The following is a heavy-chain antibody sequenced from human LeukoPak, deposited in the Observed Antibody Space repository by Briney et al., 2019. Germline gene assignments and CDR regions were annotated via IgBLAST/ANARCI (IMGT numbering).Heavy chain of an antibody. J-gene: IGHJ6*03. CDR3: ARLPAGYYYYMDV. Sequence: SETLSLTCAVYGGSFSGYYWSWIRQPPGKVLEWIGEINHSGSTNYNPSLKSRVTISVDTSKNQFSLKLSSVTAADTAVYYCARLPAGYYYYMDVWGKGTTVTVSS. CDR1: GGSFSGYY. CDR2: INHSGST. V-gene: IGHV4-34*01.